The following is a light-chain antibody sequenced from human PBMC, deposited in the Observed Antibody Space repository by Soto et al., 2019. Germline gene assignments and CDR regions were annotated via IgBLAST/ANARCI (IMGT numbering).Light chain of an antibody. CDR2: EVS. V-gene: IGKV2-30*02. J-gene: IGKJ1*01. CDR3: MQGTHWPWT. Sequence: DVVMTQSPLSLPVTLGQPASISCRSSQSLIHSDGNTYLSWFQQRPGQSPRRLIYEVSARDSGVPDRFTGSGSATDFTLKISRVEAEDVGVYYCMQGTHWPWTFGQGTEVEIK. CDR1: QSLIHSDGNTY.